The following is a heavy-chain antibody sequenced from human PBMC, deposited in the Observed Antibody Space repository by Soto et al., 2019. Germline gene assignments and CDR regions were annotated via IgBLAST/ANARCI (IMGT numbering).Heavy chain of an antibody. CDR2: ISYDGSNK. D-gene: IGHD7-27*01. Sequence: QVQLVESGGGVVQPGRSLRLSCAASGFTFSSYGMHWVRQAPGKGLEWVAVISYDGSNKYYADSVKGRFTISRDNXRNTLYLQMNSLRAEDTAVYYCAKDRTQTVWGKEDYWGQGTLVTVSS. J-gene: IGHJ4*02. V-gene: IGHV3-30*18. CDR1: GFTFSSYG. CDR3: AKDRTQTVWGKEDY.